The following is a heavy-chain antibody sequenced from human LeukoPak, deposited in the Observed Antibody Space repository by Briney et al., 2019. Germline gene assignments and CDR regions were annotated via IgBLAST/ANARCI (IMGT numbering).Heavy chain of an antibody. CDR1: GFTFSSYD. D-gene: IGHD2-15*01. V-gene: IGHV3-48*03. J-gene: IGHJ4*02. CDR2: ITSSGDTI. Sequence: GGSLRLSCTASGFTFSSYDMNWVRQAPGKGLEWVSYITSSGDTIYYADSVKGRFTISRDNAKNSLYLQMNSLRAEDTAVYYCARWRSAFDYWGQGTLVTVSS. CDR3: ARWRSAFDY.